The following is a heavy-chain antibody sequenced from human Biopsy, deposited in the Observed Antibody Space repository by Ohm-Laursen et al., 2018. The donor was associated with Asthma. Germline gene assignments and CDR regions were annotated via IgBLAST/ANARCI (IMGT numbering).Heavy chain of an antibody. Sequence: GSLRLSCAASGFAVSRDYMFWVRQAPGKGLEWVSVIYSGGTSHTADSVRGRFTISRDYSKNTLYLQMPSLRAEDTAVYYCARGDSSNWSHYYFDYWGQGTLVTVSS. CDR2: IYSGGTS. D-gene: IGHD3-22*01. V-gene: IGHV3-53*01. J-gene: IGHJ4*02. CDR1: GFAVSRDY. CDR3: ARGDSSNWSHYYFDY.